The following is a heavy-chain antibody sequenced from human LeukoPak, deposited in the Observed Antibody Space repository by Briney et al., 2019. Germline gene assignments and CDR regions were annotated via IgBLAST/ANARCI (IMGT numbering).Heavy chain of an antibody. CDR2: ISYDGSNK. CDR3: ARPVHWNDVFDAFDI. Sequence: GGSLRLSCAASGFTFSSYAMHWVRQAPGKGLEWVAVISYDGSNKYYADSVKGRFTISRDNSKNTLYLQMNSLRAKDTAVYYCARPVHWNDVFDAFDIWGQGTMVTVSS. D-gene: IGHD1-1*01. J-gene: IGHJ3*02. CDR1: GFTFSSYA. V-gene: IGHV3-30-3*01.